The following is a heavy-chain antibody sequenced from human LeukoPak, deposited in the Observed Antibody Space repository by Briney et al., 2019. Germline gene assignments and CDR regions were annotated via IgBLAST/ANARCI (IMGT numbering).Heavy chain of an antibody. J-gene: IGHJ4*02. CDR3: ARDQGAVAPDY. Sequence: PGGSLRLSCAASGFTFGSYWMSWVRQAPGKGLEWVANIKQDGSEKYYVDSVKGRFTISRDNAKNSLYLQMNSLRAEDTAVYYCARDQGAVAPDYWGQGTPVTVSS. D-gene: IGHD6-19*01. CDR1: GFTFGSYW. V-gene: IGHV3-7*01. CDR2: IKQDGSEK.